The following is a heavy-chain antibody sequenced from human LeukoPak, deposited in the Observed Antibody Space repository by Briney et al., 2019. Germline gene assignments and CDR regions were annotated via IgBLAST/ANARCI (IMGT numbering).Heavy chain of an antibody. CDR3: AKGDSSSVPQKGPDY. J-gene: IGHJ4*02. V-gene: IGHV1-2*02. CDR1: GYTFTGYY. CDR2: INPNSGGT. Sequence: GASVKVCCKASGYTFTGYYMHWVRQAPGQGLEWMGWINPNSGGTNYAQKFQGRVTMTRDTSISTAYMELSRLRSDDTAVYYCAKGDSSSVPQKGPDYWGQGTLVTVSS. D-gene: IGHD6-13*01.